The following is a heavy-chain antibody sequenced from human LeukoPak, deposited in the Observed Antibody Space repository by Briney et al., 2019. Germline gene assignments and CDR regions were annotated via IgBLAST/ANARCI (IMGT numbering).Heavy chain of an antibody. CDR1: GFTFSNAW. CDR3: ATDFYDST. V-gene: IGHV3-15*07. J-gene: IGHJ5*02. Sequence: LGGSLRLSCATSGFTFSNAWMSWVRQAPGKGLEWVGRIRSNSDGGTIDYAAPVKGRFTLSRDDSKTTLYLQMNSLQTEDTAVYYCATDFYDSTWGQGTLVTVSS. CDR2: IRSNSDGGTI. D-gene: IGHD3-22*01.